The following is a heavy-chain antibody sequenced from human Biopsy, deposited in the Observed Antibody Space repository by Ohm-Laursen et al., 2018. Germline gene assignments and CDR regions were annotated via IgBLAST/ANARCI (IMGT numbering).Heavy chain of an antibody. Sequence: GSLRVSCAATGFTFSGYAMSWVRQGPEKGLEWVSVVTGSGRSTYYTDSVKGRFSISRDNSKNTLYLQMNSLRVEDTAVYYCAKGRSGGTGHGNWFDPWGQGTLVIVSS. D-gene: IGHD3-10*01. V-gene: IGHV3-23*01. CDR2: VTGSGRST. CDR1: GFTFSGYA. CDR3: AKGRSGGTGHGNWFDP. J-gene: IGHJ5*02.